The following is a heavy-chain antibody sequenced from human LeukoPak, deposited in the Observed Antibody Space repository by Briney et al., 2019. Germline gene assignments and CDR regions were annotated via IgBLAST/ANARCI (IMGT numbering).Heavy chain of an antibody. CDR3: ARTSDGNWFDP. CDR1: GFTFDDYG. V-gene: IGHV3-20*04. D-gene: IGHD1-26*01. CDR2: INWNGGNT. Sequence: GGSLRLSCAASGFTFDDYGMSWVRQGPGKGLEWVSGINWNGGNTGYADSVKGRFTIFRDNAKNSLYLEMDSLRDEDTALYYCARTSDGNWFDPWGQGTLVTVSS. J-gene: IGHJ5*02.